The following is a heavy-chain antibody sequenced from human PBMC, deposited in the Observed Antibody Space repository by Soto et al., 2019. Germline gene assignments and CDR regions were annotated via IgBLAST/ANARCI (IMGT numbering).Heavy chain of an antibody. CDR1: GFPVSNNY. Sequence: GGSLRLSCAASGFPVSNNYVSWVRQAPGKGLEWVSVIYSAGVAFYAESVKGRFTVSRDSAQNTVILQMNNVRAEDTAVYYCARDRFLQTSSMGPSYYYGMDVWGQGTTVTVSS. D-gene: IGHD3-3*01. CDR3: ARDRFLQTSSMGPSYYYGMDV. V-gene: IGHV3-53*01. J-gene: IGHJ6*02. CDR2: IYSAGVA.